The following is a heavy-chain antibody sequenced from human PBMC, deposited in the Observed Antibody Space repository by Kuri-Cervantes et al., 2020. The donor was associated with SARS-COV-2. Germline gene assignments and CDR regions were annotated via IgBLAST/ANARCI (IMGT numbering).Heavy chain of an antibody. CDR1: GFTFSSYG. CDR2: IWYDGSNK. CDR3: ARDPPHGTDYGGSMDV. J-gene: IGHJ6*02. Sequence: GESLKISCAASGFTFSSYGMHWVRQAPGKGLEWVAVIWYDGSNKYYADSVKGRFTISRDNSKNTLYLQMNSLRAEDKAVYYCARDPPHGTDYGGSMDVWGQGTTVTVSS. V-gene: IGHV3-33*01. D-gene: IGHD4-23*01.